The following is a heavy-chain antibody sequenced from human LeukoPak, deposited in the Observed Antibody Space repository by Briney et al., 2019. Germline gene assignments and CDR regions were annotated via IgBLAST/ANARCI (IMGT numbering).Heavy chain of an antibody. CDR3: ATEAYYDSSGPHFDY. CDR1: GGXISSSNC. J-gene: IGHJ4*02. V-gene: IGHV4-4*02. D-gene: IGHD3-22*01. CDR2: IYHAGNT. Sequence: PSGTLSLTCAVSGGXISSSNCWTWVRQPPGKALEWIWEIYHAGNTNYNPPLKSRVTISVNKSKNQFSLKLSSVNAADTAGYYCATEAYYDSSGPHFDYWGQGTLVTVSS.